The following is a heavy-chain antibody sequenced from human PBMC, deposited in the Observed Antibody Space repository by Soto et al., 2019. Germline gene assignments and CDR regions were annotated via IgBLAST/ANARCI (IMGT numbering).Heavy chain of an antibody. CDR3: ARDNPPRLRPRYYYGMDV. J-gene: IGHJ6*02. CDR1: GGTFSSYA. Sequence: QVQLVQSGAEVKKPGSSVKVSCKASGGTFSSYAISWVRQAPGQGLEWMGGIIPIFGTANYGQKFQGRVTITADESTSTAYKELSSLRSEETALYYCARDNPPRLRPRYYYGMDVWGQGTTVTVSS. D-gene: IGHD4-17*01. V-gene: IGHV1-69*12. CDR2: IIPIFGTA.